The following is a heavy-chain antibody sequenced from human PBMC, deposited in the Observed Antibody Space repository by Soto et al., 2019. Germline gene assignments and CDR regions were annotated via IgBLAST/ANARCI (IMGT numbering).Heavy chain of an antibody. V-gene: IGHV4-31*03. CDR1: GGSISSGGYY. J-gene: IGHJ4*02. CDR2: IYYSGST. Sequence: PSETLSLTCTVSGGSISSGGYYWSWIRQHPGKGLEWIGYIYYSGSTYYNPSLKSRVTISVDTSKNQFSLKLSSVTAADTAVYYCARGRYYYDQYYFDYWGQGTXVTVSS. CDR3: ARGRYYYDQYYFDY. D-gene: IGHD3-22*01.